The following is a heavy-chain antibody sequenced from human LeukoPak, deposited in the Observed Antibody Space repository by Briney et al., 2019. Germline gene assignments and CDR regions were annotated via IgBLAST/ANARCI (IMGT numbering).Heavy chain of an antibody. D-gene: IGHD3-22*01. V-gene: IGHV1-46*01. Sequence: ASVKVSCKASGYTFTSYYMHWVRQAPGQGLEWMGLINPSGGSTSYAQKFQGRVTMTRDTSTSTVYMELSSLRSEDTAVYYCARDLLIVEVMDLDYYYGMDVWGQGTTVTVSS. CDR2: INPSGGST. CDR3: ARDLLIVEVMDLDYYYGMDV. CDR1: GYTFTSYY. J-gene: IGHJ6*02.